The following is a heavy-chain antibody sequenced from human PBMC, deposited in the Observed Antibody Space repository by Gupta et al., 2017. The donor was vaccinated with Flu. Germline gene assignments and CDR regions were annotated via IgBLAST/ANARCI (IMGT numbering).Heavy chain of an antibody. J-gene: IGHJ5*02. D-gene: IGHD2-15*01. CDR1: GGSFTNYY. V-gene: IGHV4-34*02. Sequence: QMQLQQWGAGLLRPSETMSLTCAVSGGSFTNYYWTWVRQTPGKGLEWSGEINHRGSTDYNPTLSSRGAMSIDTSTRQFSLSLKSATAADTGVYFCARAVAGILAIDLWGLGTLVHVSA. CDR2: INHRGST. CDR3: ARAVAGILAIDL.